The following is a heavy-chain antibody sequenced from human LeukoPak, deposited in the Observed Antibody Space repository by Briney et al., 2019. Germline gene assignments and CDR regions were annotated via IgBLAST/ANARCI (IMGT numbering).Heavy chain of an antibody. J-gene: IGHJ3*02. CDR3: ARDGAQLGAFDI. Sequence: SETLSLTCTVSGDSISRYYWSWIRQSPGKGLQWIGYFYFSGSTNYNPSLKSRVTISVDTSKDQFSLKLSSVTAADTAVYYCARDGAQLGAFDIWGQGTMVTVSS. CDR1: GDSISRYY. D-gene: IGHD4/OR15-4a*01. CDR2: FYFSGST. V-gene: IGHV4-59*12.